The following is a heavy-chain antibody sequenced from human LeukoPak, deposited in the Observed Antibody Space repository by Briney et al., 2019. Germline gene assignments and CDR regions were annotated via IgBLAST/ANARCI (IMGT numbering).Heavy chain of an antibody. CDR1: GGSISSGGYY. D-gene: IGHD5-24*01. CDR3: ATREGPRVDY. J-gene: IGHJ4*02. Sequence: PSQTLSLTCTVSGGSISSGGYYWSWIRQHPGKGLEWIGYIYYSGSTYYNPSLKSRVTISVDTSKNQFSLKLSSVTAADTAVHYCATREGPRVDYWGQGTLVTVSS. CDR2: IYYSGST. V-gene: IGHV4-31*03.